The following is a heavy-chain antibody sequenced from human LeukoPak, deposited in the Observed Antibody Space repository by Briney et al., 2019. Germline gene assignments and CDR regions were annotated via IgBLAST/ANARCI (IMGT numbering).Heavy chain of an antibody. Sequence: SVKVSCKASGGTFSSYAISWVRQAPGQGLEWMGGIIPIFGTANYAQKFQGRVTITTDESTSTAYMELSSLRSEDTAVYYCAREPLGVFWFDPWGQGTLVIVSS. D-gene: IGHD3-10*01. CDR3: AREPLGVFWFDP. V-gene: IGHV1-69*05. CDR2: IIPIFGTA. CDR1: GGTFSSYA. J-gene: IGHJ5*02.